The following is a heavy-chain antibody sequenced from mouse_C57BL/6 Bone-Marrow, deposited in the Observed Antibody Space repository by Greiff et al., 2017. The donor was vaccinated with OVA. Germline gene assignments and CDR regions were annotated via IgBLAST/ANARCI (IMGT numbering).Heavy chain of an antibody. CDR3: ASVNLLCVRREYYYAIDY. CDR1: GYTFTDYY. V-gene: IGHV1-19*01. D-gene: IGHD2-1*01. Sequence: VQLKQSGPVLVKPGASVKMSCKASGYTFTDYYMNWVQQSHGKSLEWIGVINPYNGGTSYNQKVKGKATLTVDKSSSTAYMEHNSLTSEDSAVYYCASVNLLCVRREYYYAIDYWGQGTSDTVSS. J-gene: IGHJ4*01. CDR2: INPYNGGT.